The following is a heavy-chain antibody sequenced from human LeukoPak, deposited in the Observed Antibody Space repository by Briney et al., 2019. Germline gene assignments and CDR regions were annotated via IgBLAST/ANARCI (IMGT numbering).Heavy chain of an antibody. V-gene: IGHV4-30-2*01. CDR2: IYHSGST. D-gene: IGHD3-10*01. J-gene: IGHJ4*02. CDR3: AREVGYYYGSGSYLGHYFDY. CDR1: GGSISSGGYS. Sequence: SETLSLTCAVSGGSISSGGYSWSWIRQPPGKGLEWIVYIYHSGSTYYNPSLKSRVTISVDRSTNQLSLKLSSVAAADTAVYYCAREVGYYYGSGSYLGHYFDYWGQGTLVTVSS.